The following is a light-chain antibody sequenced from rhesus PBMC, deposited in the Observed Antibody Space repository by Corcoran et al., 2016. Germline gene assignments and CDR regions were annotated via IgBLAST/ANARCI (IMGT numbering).Light chain of an antibody. CDR2: ASS. CDR1: QGISDY. J-gene: IGKJ1*01. Sequence: DIQMTQSPSSLSASAGDRGTITCRASQGISDYLSWYQQKPGKAPKRLINASSSLESGVPSRFSGSGSGTEFTLTISSLTPEDFAAYYCLQGYSTPWTFGQGTKVEIK. CDR3: LQGYSTPWT. V-gene: IGKV1-36*02.